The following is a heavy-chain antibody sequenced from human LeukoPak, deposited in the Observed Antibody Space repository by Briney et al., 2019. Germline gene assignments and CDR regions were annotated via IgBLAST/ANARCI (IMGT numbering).Heavy chain of an antibody. D-gene: IGHD2-15*01. Sequence: GGSLRLSCAASGFSFPNYGIHWVRQAPGKGLEWVALIWYDGNHQYYADSVKGRFIISRDNSKNTVYLQTHSLRAEDMAIYYCARDCSGGACSSRYLDYWGQGTLVTVSS. CDR1: GFSFPNYG. J-gene: IGHJ4*02. V-gene: IGHV3-33*01. CDR2: IWYDGNHQ. CDR3: ARDCSGGACSSRYLDY.